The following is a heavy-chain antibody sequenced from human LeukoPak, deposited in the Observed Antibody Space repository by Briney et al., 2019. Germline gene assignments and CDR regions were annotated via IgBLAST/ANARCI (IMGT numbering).Heavy chain of an antibody. CDR3: ARDFGSGSSPIGY. D-gene: IGHD1-26*01. CDR1: GFTFSGYA. V-gene: IGHV3-30-3*01. J-gene: IGHJ4*02. Sequence: GGSLRLSCAASGFTFSGYAKHWVRQAPGKGLEWVAVISSDGSNKYNADSVKGRFTISRDNSRNTLYLQMNSLRAEDTAVYYCARDFGSGSSPIGYWGQGTPVTVSS. CDR2: ISSDGSNK.